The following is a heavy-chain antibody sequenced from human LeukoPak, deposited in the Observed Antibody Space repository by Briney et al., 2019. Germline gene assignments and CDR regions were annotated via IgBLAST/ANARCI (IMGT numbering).Heavy chain of an antibody. CDR3: ARGHVVVVPAAIVYYYYYYMDV. V-gene: IGHV4-34*01. D-gene: IGHD2-2*02. Sequence: PSETLSLTCAVYGGSFSGYYWSWIRQPPGEGLEWIGEINHSGSTNYNPSLKSRVTISVDTSKNQFSLKLSSVTAADTAVYYCARGHVVVVPAAIVYYYYYYMDVWGKGTTVTVSS. CDR1: GGSFSGYY. CDR2: INHSGST. J-gene: IGHJ6*03.